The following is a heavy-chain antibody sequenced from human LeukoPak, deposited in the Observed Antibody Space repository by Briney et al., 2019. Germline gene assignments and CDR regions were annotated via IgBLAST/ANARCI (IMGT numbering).Heavy chain of an antibody. CDR1: GGSFSGYY. CDR3: AREISDILTGYPYYFDY. CDR2: IYTSGST. J-gene: IGHJ4*02. Sequence: PSETLSLTCAVYGGSFSGYYWSWIRQPAGKGLEWIGRIYTSGSTNYNPSLKSRVTMSVDTSKNQFSLKLSSVTAADTAVYYCAREISDILTGYPYYFDYWGQGTLVTVSS. V-gene: IGHV4-4*07. D-gene: IGHD3-9*01.